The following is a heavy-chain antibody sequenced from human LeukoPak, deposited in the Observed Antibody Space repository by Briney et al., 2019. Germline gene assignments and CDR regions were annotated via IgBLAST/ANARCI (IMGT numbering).Heavy chain of an antibody. CDR3: ARSRGDFCSGDWGFFDY. J-gene: IGHJ4*02. V-gene: IGHV4-30-4*08. CDR2: IYYSGST. CDR1: GGSISSGDYY. D-gene: IGHD3-3*01. Sequence: SETLSLTCTVSGGSISSGDYYWSWIRQPPGKGLEWIGYIYYSGSTYYNPSLKSRVTISLDTSKTQFSLKLSSVTAADTAVYYCARSRGDFCSGDWGFFDYWGQRTLVTVSS.